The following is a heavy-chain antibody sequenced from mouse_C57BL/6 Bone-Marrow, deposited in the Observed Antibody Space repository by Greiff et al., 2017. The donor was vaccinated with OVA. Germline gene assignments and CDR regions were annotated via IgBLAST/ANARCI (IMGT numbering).Heavy chain of an antibody. D-gene: IGHD2-1*01. CDR3: AREICYGHFDV. Sequence: QVQLKESGAELVRPGASVKLSCKASGYTFTDSYINWVKQRPGQGLEWIARIYPGSGNTYYNEKFKGKATLTAEKSSSTAYMQLSSLTSEDSAVYYCAREICYGHFDVWGTGTTVTVSS. CDR1: GYTFTDSY. J-gene: IGHJ1*03. V-gene: IGHV1-76*01. CDR2: IYPGSGNT.